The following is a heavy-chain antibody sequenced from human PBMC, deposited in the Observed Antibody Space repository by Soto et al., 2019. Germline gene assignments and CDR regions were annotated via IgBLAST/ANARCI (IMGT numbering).Heavy chain of an antibody. CDR3: ARDHRYNWNDEGWFDP. Sequence: QVQLVQSGAEVKKPGASVKVSCKASGYMFSTYDINWVRQAPGQGLEWMGWLNPNRGNTGYAQKFQGRVTITRNTSINTAYMELSSLGSEDTAVYYCARDHRYNWNDEGWFDPWGQGTLVTVSS. J-gene: IGHJ5*02. V-gene: IGHV1-8*01. CDR1: GYMFSTYD. D-gene: IGHD1-20*01. CDR2: LNPNRGNT.